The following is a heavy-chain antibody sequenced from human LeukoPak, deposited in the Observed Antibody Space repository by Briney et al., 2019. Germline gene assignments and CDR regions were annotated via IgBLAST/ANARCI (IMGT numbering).Heavy chain of an antibody. CDR3: ARVLAVTTCDY. CDR2: IYHSGST. CDR1: GYSISSGYY. D-gene: IGHD4-11*01. Sequence: SETLSLTCTVSGYSISSGYYWGWIRQPPGKGLEWIGSIYHSGSTYYNPSLKSRVTISVDTSKNQFSLKLSSVTAADTAVYYCARVLAVTTCDYWGQGTLVTVFS. J-gene: IGHJ4*02. V-gene: IGHV4-38-2*02.